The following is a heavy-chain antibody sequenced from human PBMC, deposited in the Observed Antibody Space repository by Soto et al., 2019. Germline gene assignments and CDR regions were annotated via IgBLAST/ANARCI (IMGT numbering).Heavy chain of an antibody. CDR3: ARTPHI. V-gene: IGHV4-59*01. CDR1: GDSITHYY. CDR2: VYSNGTT. Sequence: SETLSLTCTVSGDSITHYYWSWIRRPPGKELEWIGFVYSNGTTSYNRSLKSRVTMSVDTSKNQFSLKLRSVTAADTAVYYCARTPHIWSQGTLVTVSS. J-gene: IGHJ4*02.